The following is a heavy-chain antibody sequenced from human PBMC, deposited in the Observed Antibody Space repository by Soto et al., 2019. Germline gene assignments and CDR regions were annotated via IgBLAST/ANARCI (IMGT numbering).Heavy chain of an antibody. CDR2: TTPMFATA. CDR1: GGSFSNYI. V-gene: IGHV1-69*01. CDR3: ARGLFGQQWLVGFDT. Sequence: QVHLVQSGAEVKKPGSSVKVSCKASGGSFSNYIFAWVRQAPGQGLEWVGGTTPMFATAQYAQKLQGRVTITADESTSTVYMDLTSLTSDDTAVYYGARGLFGQQWLVGFDTWGQGTLVTVSS. J-gene: IGHJ4*02. D-gene: IGHD6-19*01.